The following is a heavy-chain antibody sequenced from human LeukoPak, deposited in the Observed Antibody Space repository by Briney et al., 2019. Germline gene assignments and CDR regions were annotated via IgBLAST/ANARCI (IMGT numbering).Heavy chain of an antibody. Sequence: ASVKVSCKASGYTFTGYYMHWVRQAPGQGLEWMGRINPNSRGTNYAQKLQGRVTITRDTSISTVYMELSRLRSDDTAVYYCASRNSGWYYWGQGTLVTVSS. CDR3: ASRNSGWYY. CDR2: INPNSRGT. V-gene: IGHV1-2*06. J-gene: IGHJ4*02. D-gene: IGHD6-19*01. CDR1: GYTFTGYY.